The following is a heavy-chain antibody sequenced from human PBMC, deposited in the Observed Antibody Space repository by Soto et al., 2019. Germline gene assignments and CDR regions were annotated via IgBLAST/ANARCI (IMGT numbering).Heavy chain of an antibody. CDR1: GFTLQNYA. Sequence: PGGSLRLSCTASGFTLQNYAMAWVRQAPGKGLEWVSTLIGGHYGTAYSYSVKGRFTVPRDNSKNCLYLQMNSLGVEDTAMYFCAKGKSTGDIDWFDPWGQGSLVTVSS. V-gene: IGHV3-23*01. J-gene: IGHJ5*02. CDR3: AKGKSTGDIDWFDP. CDR2: LIGGHYGT. D-gene: IGHD3-10*01.